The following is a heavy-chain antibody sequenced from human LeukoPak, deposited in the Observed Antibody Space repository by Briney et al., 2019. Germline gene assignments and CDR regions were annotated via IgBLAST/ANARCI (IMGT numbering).Heavy chain of an antibody. V-gene: IGHV3-30*02. CDR1: GFTFSSYG. D-gene: IGHD3-22*01. CDR2: IRYDGSNK. CDR3: ARASLYDNSAYYLDY. Sequence: GGSLRLSCAASGFTFSSYGMHWVRQAPGKGLEWVAFIRYDGSNKYYADSVKGRFTISRDNSRNTLYLQMNSLRADDTAVYYCARASLYDNSAYYLDYWGQGTLVTVSS. J-gene: IGHJ4*02.